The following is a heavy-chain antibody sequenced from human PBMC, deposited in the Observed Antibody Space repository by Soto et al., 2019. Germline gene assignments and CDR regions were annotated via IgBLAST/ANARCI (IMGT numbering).Heavy chain of an antibody. D-gene: IGHD5-18*01. CDR3: ARGDTAMVIPTIDY. Sequence: GGSLRLSCAASGFTFSSYGMHWVRQAPGKGLEWVAVIWYDGSNKYYADSVKGRFTISRDNSKNTLYLQMNSLRAEDTAVYYCARGDTAMVIPTIDYWGQGTLVTVSS. J-gene: IGHJ4*02. CDR2: IWYDGSNK. CDR1: GFTFSSYG. V-gene: IGHV3-33*01.